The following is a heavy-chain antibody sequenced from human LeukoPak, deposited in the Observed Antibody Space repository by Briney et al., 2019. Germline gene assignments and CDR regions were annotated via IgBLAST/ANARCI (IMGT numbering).Heavy chain of an antibody. Sequence: ASVKVSCKASGGTFSSYAISWVRQAPGQGLEWMGGIIPIFGTANYAQKFQGRVTITADESTSTAYMELRSLRSDDTAVYYCARINLEYCSSTSCYAFDYWGQGTLVTVSS. J-gene: IGHJ4*02. D-gene: IGHD2-2*01. CDR2: IIPIFGTA. V-gene: IGHV1-69*13. CDR1: GGTFSSYA. CDR3: ARINLEYCSSTSCYAFDY.